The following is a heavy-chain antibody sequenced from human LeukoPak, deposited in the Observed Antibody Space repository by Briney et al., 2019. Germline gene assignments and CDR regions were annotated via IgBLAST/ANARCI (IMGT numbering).Heavy chain of an antibody. CDR3: ARGRWLPNAFDI. J-gene: IGHJ3*02. CDR2: IYYSGRT. D-gene: IGHD5-24*01. V-gene: IGHV4-59*01. Sequence: SESLSLTCTVSGDSINSYYWNWIRQPPGKGLEWIGYIYYSGRTDYNPSLKSRVTISVDTSKHQFSMKLKSVTAADTAVYFCARGRWLPNAFDIWGQGTMVTV. CDR1: GDSINSYY.